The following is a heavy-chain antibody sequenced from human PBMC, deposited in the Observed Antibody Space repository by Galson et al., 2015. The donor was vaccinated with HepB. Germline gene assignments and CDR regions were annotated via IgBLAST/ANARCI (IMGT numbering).Heavy chain of an antibody. V-gene: IGHV3-15*07. CDR1: GFTFSNAW. Sequence: SLRLSCAASGFTFSNAWMNWVRQAPGKGLEWVGRIKSKTDGGTTDYAAPVKGRFTISRDDSKNTLYLQMNSLKTEDTAVYYCTTELLHTVTTCGFDYWGQGTLVTVSS. J-gene: IGHJ4*02. CDR2: IKSKTDGGTT. D-gene: IGHD4-17*01. CDR3: TTELLHTVTTCGFDY.